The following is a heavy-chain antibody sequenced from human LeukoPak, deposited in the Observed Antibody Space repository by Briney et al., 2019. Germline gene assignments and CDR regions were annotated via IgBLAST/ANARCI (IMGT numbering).Heavy chain of an antibody. D-gene: IGHD7-27*01. J-gene: IGHJ4*02. CDR3: ARGPHWDPHFDY. CDR1: GYTFTGYY. Sequence: ASVKVSCKASGYTFTGYYMHRVRQAPGQGLEWMGWINPNSGGTNYAQKFQGRVTMTRDTSISTAYMELSGLRSDDTAVYYCARGPHWDPHFDYWGQGTLVTVSS. V-gene: IGHV1-2*02. CDR2: INPNSGGT.